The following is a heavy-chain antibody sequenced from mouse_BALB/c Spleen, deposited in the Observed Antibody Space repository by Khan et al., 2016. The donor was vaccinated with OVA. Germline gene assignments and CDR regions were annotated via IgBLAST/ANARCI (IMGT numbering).Heavy chain of an antibody. CDR3: ARITYYDVSY. V-gene: IGHV14-3*02. Sequence: VQLQQPGAELVKPGASVTLSCTASGFTIKDTYLHWVNQRPEQGLEWVGRIDPETGYAKFDPKFQGKATITADTSSSTVYLQLSSLTSEDTAVYYCARITYYDVSYWGQGTLVTVS. J-gene: IGHJ3*01. CDR1: GFTIKDTY. CDR2: IDPETGYA. D-gene: IGHD2-4*01.